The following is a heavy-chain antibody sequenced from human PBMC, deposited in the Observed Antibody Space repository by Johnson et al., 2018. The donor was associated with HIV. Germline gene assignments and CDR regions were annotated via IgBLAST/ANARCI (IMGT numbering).Heavy chain of an antibody. J-gene: IGHJ3*02. CDR3: ARSYYYDTSGYYGAFDI. CDR1: GFTFSSYA. CDR2: ISYDGSNK. Sequence: VQLVESGGGLVQPGGSLRLSCAASGFTFSSYAMHWVRQAPGKGLEWVAVISYDGSNKYYADSVKGRFTISRDNSKNTLYLQMNSLRAEDTAVYYCARSYYYDTSGYYGAFDIWGQGTMVTVSS. D-gene: IGHD3-22*01. V-gene: IGHV3-30*04.